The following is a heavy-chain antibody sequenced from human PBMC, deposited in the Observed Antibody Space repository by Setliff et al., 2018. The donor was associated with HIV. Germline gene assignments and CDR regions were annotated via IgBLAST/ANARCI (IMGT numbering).Heavy chain of an antibody. CDR3: ATRPPTDY. CDR2: INSDSNYI. CDR1: GFTFSSYS. Sequence: PGGSLRLSCAASGFTFSSYSMSWVRQAPGKGLEWVASINSDSNYIYYADSVKGRFTISRDNAKNSLSLQTKSLRAEDTAVYYCATRPPTDYWGQGTLVTVSS. V-gene: IGHV3-21*06. J-gene: IGHJ4*02.